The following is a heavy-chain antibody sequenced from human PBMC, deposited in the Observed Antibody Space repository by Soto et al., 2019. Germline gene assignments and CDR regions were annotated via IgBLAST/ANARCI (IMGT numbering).Heavy chain of an antibody. Sequence: SETLSLTCSVFGASVNGYYCSWMRQSPGRGLEWIGHIFNSGTIHYNPSLKSRVTMSVDSSKNQVSLKMNSVTAADTAIYYCGRDLLATASARWYFYYGLDVLGHGTAVTVS. CDR1: GASVNGYY. CDR3: GRDLLATASARWYFYYGLDV. CDR2: IFNSGTI. J-gene: IGHJ6*02. V-gene: IGHV4-59*02. D-gene: IGHD3-3*02.